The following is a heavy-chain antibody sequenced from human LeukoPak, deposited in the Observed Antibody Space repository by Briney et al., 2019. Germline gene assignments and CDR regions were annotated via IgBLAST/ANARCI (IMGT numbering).Heavy chain of an antibody. CDR1: GFTFSDYN. CDR3: SRGGDY. V-gene: IGHV3-48*02. D-gene: IGHD3-16*01. CDR2: ISSSSSTI. Sequence: GGCLRLSCAASGFTFSDYNMNWVSQAPGKGLEWVSYISSSSSTIYYADSVKGRFTISRDNAKNSLYLQMNSLRDEDTAVYYCSRGGDYWGQGTLVTVSS. J-gene: IGHJ4*02.